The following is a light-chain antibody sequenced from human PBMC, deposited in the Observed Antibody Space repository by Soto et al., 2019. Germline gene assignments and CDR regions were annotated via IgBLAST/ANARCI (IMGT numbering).Light chain of an antibody. CDR3: QQYNSYRT. CDR1: QSVSSS. V-gene: IGKV1-5*01. Sequence: DIQMTQSPSTLSASVGDRVTITCRASQSVSSSLAWYQQKPGKAPKLLIYAASSLESGVPSRFSGSGSGTEFTLTISSLQPDDFATYYCQQYNSYRTFGQGTKVDIK. CDR2: AAS. J-gene: IGKJ1*01.